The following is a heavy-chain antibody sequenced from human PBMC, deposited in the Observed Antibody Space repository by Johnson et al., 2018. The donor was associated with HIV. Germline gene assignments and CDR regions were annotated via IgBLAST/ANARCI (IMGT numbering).Heavy chain of an antibody. CDR3: AGRDLLRAFDI. Sequence: QVQLVESGGGVVQPGGSLRLSCAASGFTLSNYGMHWVRQAPGKGLEWVSAISGSGGSTYYADSVKGRFTISRDNAKNSLYLQMNSLRAEDTAVYYCAGRDLLRAFDIWGQGTMVTVSS. D-gene: IGHD2-15*01. CDR2: ISGSGGST. V-gene: IGHV3-NL1*01. CDR1: GFTLSNYG. J-gene: IGHJ3*02.